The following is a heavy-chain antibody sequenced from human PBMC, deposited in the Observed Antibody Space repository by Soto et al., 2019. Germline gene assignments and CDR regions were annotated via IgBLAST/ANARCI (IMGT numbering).Heavy chain of an antibody. Sequence: PGGSLRLSCAASGFTFSSYSMNWVRQAPGKGLEWVSYISSSSSTIYYADSVKGRFTISRDNAKNSLYLQMNSLRDEDTAVYYCARDNPDFWSGYYDGLQSNYGMDVWGQGTTVTVSS. CDR3: ARDNPDFWSGYYDGLQSNYGMDV. CDR1: GFTFSSYS. V-gene: IGHV3-48*02. D-gene: IGHD3-3*01. CDR2: ISSSSSTI. J-gene: IGHJ6*02.